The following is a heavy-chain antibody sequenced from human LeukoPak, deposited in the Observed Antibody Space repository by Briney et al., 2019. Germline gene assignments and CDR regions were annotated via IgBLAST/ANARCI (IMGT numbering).Heavy chain of an antibody. Sequence: SETLSLTCAVSGGSISSSNWWSWVRQPPRKGLQWIGYIYYSGSTDYNPSLKSRVTMSVDTSKNQFSLKLTSVTAADTAVYYCARSSSGYYYSFDYWGQGTLITVSS. CDR2: IYYSGST. J-gene: IGHJ4*02. D-gene: IGHD3-22*01. CDR1: GGSISSSNW. CDR3: ARSSSGYYYSFDY. V-gene: IGHV4-4*02.